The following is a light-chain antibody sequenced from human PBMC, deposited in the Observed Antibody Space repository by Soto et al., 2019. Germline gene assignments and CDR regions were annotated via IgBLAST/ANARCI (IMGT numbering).Light chain of an antibody. V-gene: IGKV4-1*01. J-gene: IGKJ1*01. CDR1: QSVLYSSNNKNY. Sequence: DIVMTQSPDSLAVSLGERATINCKSSQSVLYSSNNKNYLAWYQQKLGQPPKLLIYWASSRESGVPDRFSGSGSGTDFTLTISSLQAEDVAVYYCQQDDSTPRTFGQGTKVEIK. CDR2: WAS. CDR3: QQDDSTPRT.